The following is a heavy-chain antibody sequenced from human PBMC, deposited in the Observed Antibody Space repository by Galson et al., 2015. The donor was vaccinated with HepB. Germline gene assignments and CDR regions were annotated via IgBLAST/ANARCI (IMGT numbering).Heavy chain of an antibody. D-gene: IGHD3-10*01. CDR3: AHTYYASGSYYDS. CDR1: GFSFNTGDEVG. V-gene: IGHV2-5*01. CDR2: IYWNDNK. Sequence: PALVKPTQTLTLTRTFSGFSFNTGDEVGVGWIRQPPGKALEWLTVIYWNDNKRYRPSLKSRLTITKDTSENQVVLTMTNMDPVDTATYYCAHTYYASGSYYDSWGQGTLVTVSS. J-gene: IGHJ4*02.